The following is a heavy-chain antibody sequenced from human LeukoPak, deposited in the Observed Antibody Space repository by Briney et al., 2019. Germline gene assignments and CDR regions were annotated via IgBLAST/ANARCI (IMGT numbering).Heavy chain of an antibody. J-gene: IGHJ4*02. CDR3: ARDNRGYSGHDYY. Sequence: PSETLSLTCTVSGGSISSSSYYWGWIRQPPGKGLEWIGSIYYSGSTYYNPSLKSRVTISVDTSKNQFSLKLSSVTAADTAVYYCARDNRGYSGHDYYWGQGTLVTVSS. D-gene: IGHD5-12*01. V-gene: IGHV4-39*07. CDR2: IYYSGST. CDR1: GGSISSSSYY.